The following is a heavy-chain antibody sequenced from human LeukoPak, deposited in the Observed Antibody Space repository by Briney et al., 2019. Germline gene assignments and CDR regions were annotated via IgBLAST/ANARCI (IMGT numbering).Heavy chain of an antibody. CDR3: ARSTGDMDS. D-gene: IGHD2-8*02. Sequence: SQTLSLTCAISGDSVSSNNAAWNWIRQSPSRGLEWLGRTCYRSKWSYNYALSVQSRISIKSDTSKNQFSLQLKSVTAEDTAVYYCARSTGDMDSWGQGTLVTVSS. J-gene: IGHJ4*02. CDR2: TCYRSKWSY. CDR1: GDSVSSNNAA. V-gene: IGHV6-1*01.